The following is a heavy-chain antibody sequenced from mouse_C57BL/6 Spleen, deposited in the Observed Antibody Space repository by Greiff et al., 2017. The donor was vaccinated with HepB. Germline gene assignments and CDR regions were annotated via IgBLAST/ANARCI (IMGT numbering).Heavy chain of an antibody. D-gene: IGHD2-3*01. CDR3: ARDDGYYYAMDY. CDR1: GYTFKSYG. Sequence: VQLQQSGAELARPGASVKLYCKASGYTFKSYGISWVKQRTGQGLEWIGEIYPRSGNTYYNEKFKGKATLTADKSSSTAYMELRSLTSEDSAVYFCARDDGYYYAMDYWGQGTSVTVSS. CDR2: IYPRSGNT. J-gene: IGHJ4*01. V-gene: IGHV1-81*01.